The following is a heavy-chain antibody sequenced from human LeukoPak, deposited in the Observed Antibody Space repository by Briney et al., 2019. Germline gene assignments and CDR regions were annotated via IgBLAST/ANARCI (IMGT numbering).Heavy chain of an antibody. V-gene: IGHV4-59*01. CDR2: IYSSGST. CDR3: ARGLNYYDSSGYFDY. Sequence: SETLSLTCTVSGGSISTYYWSWIRQPPGKGLEWIGYIYSSGSTNYNPSLKSRVTISVDTSKNQFSLKLSSVTAADTAVYYCARGLNYYDSSGYFDYWGQGTLVTVSS. D-gene: IGHD3-22*01. J-gene: IGHJ4*02. CDR1: GGSISTYY.